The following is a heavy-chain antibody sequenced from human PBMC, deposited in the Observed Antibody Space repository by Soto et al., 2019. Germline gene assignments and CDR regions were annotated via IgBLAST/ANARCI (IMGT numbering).Heavy chain of an antibody. CDR2: IIPMFGTA. CDR1: GGTFSTYA. Sequence: QVQLVQSGAEVKKPESSVKVSCKAPGGTFSTYAISWVRQAPGQGLEWMGGIIPMFGTANYAQRFQDRVTITAEESTNTVYMELSSLRSEDTAVYFCARGIQLWLRRINNGYSGWGQGTLVTVS. V-gene: IGHV1-69*12. D-gene: IGHD5-18*01. J-gene: IGHJ4*02. CDR3: ARGIQLWLRRINNGYSG.